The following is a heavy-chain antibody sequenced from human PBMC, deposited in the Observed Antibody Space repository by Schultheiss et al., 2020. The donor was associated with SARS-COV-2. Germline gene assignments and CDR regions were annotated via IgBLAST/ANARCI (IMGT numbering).Heavy chain of an antibody. CDR3: ARSVSGGYYHYYYYYMDV. V-gene: IGHV3-21*06. CDR1: GFTFSSYI. CDR2: ISSGSTYI. J-gene: IGHJ6*03. D-gene: IGHD3-22*01. Sequence: GGSLRLSCAASGFTFSSYIMNWVRQAPGKGLEWVSSISSGSTYIHSADSGRFTVSRDNAKNSLYLQMNSLRAEDTAVYYCARSVSGGYYHYYYYYMDVWGKGTTVTVSS.